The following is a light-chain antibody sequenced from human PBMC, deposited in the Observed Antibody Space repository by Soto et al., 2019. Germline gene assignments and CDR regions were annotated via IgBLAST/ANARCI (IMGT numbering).Light chain of an antibody. CDR2: GAS. Sequence: EIVMTQSPATLSVSPGERATLSCRASQSVSSNLAWYQQKPGQAPRLLIYGASTRATGIPARFSGSGSGTVFTLTISSLQSEDFAVYYCQQYNNWPREFGQGTKLEIK. J-gene: IGKJ1*01. V-gene: IGKV3-15*01. CDR1: QSVSSN. CDR3: QQYNNWPRE.